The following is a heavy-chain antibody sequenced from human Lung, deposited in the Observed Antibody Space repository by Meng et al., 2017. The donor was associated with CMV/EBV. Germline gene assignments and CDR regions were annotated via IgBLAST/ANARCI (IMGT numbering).Heavy chain of an antibody. CDR3: TRGSASWSEYNWFDP. Sequence: SCATSGFTFSSYEMNWVRQAPGKGLEWISYISSGGTSRYYADSVKGRFSISIDNAKNSLYLQMNSLRVEDTALYYCTRGSASWSEYNWFDPWGQGTLVTVSS. D-gene: IGHD6-13*01. V-gene: IGHV3-48*03. J-gene: IGHJ5*02. CDR1: GFTFSSYE. CDR2: ISSGGTSR.